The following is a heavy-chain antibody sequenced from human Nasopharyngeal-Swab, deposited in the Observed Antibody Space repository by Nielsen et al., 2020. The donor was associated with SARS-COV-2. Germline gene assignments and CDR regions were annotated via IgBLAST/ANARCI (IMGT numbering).Heavy chain of an antibody. CDR2: IWYDGSNK. CDR3: ARDEAGTANSGFDY. V-gene: IGHV3-33*01. D-gene: IGHD1-1*01. Sequence: GESLKISCAASGFTFSSYGMHWVRQAPGKGLEWVAVIWYDGSNKYYADSVKGRFTISRDNSKHTLYLQVNSLRAEDTAIYYCARDEAGTANSGFDYWGQGTLVTVSS. J-gene: IGHJ4*02. CDR1: GFTFSSYG.